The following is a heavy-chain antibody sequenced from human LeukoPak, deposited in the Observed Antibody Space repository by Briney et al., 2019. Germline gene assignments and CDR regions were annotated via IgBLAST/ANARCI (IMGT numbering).Heavy chain of an antibody. CDR2: INHSGST. D-gene: IGHD1-26*01. Sequence: GSLRLSCAASGFTFSNAWMSWIRQPPGKGLEWIGEINHSGSTDYNPSLKSRVTISVDTSKNQFSLKLSSVTAADTAVYYCARGVVGAQSYYFDYWGQGTLVTVSS. V-gene: IGHV4-34*01. CDR3: ARGVVGAQSYYFDY. CDR1: GFTFSNAW. J-gene: IGHJ4*02.